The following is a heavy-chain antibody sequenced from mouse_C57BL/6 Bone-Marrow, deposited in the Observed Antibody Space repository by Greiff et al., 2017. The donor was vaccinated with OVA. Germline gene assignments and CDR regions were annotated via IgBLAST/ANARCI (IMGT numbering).Heavy chain of an antibody. CDR1: GYTFTSYW. D-gene: IGHD3-2*02. V-gene: IGHV1-55*01. Sequence: VQLQQPGTELVKPGASVKLSCKASGYTFTSYWITWVKQRPGQGLEWIGDIYPGSGSTNYNEKFKSKATLTVDTSSSTAYMQLSSLTSEDSAVYYCARERGSSGPPWGQGTLVTVSA. CDR3: ARERGSSGPP. J-gene: IGHJ3*01. CDR2: IYPGSGST.